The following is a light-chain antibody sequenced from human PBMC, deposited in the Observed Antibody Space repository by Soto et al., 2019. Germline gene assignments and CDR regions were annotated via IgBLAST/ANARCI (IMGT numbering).Light chain of an antibody. J-gene: IGKJ1*01. CDR3: QQYGDSPVT. CDR1: QSVNSY. Sequence: EIVMTQSPGTLSLSPGERATLSCRASQSVNSYLAWYQQKPGQAPRLLISDASDRATGIPDRFSGSGSGTDFTLTISRLVPEDFEVYYCQQYGDSPVTFGQGTKVDNK. V-gene: IGKV3-20*01. CDR2: DAS.